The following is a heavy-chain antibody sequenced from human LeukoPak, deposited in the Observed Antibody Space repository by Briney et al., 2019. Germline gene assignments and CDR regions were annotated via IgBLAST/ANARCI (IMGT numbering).Heavy chain of an antibody. CDR2: IFPDDSDT. J-gene: IGHJ4*02. D-gene: IGHD6-19*01. Sequence: KSGESLKISCQGSGYSFTNYWVAWVRQMPGKGLEWVGIIFPDDSDTTYGPSFQGQVTISADKSINTAYLQWSSLKASDTAMYFCARSRYRSASFDYWGQGTLVTASS. V-gene: IGHV5-51*01. CDR1: GYSFTNYW. CDR3: ARSRYRSASFDY.